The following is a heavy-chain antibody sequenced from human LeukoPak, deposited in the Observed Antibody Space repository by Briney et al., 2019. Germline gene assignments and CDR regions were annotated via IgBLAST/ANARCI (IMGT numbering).Heavy chain of an antibody. V-gene: IGHV4-34*01. J-gene: IGHJ4*02. CDR3: ARGHQDYYTGFDS. CDR1: GESFSGYY. CDR2: ISRSGST. D-gene: IGHD1-26*01. Sequence: SETLFLTCAVYGESFSGYYWTWIRQSPGKGLEWIGEISRSGSTNYNPSLKSRVTVSLDMSKNHFSLKLTSVTAADTAVYYCARGHQDYYTGFDSWGQGTLVTVSS.